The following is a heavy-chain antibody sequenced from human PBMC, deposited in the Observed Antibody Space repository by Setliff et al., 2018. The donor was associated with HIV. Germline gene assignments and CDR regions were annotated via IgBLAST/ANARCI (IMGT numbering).Heavy chain of an antibody. D-gene: IGHD3-22*01. CDR1: GFTFISYS. V-gene: IGHV3-48*01. CDR3: ARYSSGYSFDY. J-gene: IGHJ4*02. CDR2: IGSSGTII. Sequence: GGSLRLSCAASGFTFISYSMNWVRQAPGKGLEWVSYIGSSGTIIYYADSVKGRFTISRDNAKDSLYLQMNSLRAEDTAVYYCARYSSGYSFDYWGQGTLVTVSS.